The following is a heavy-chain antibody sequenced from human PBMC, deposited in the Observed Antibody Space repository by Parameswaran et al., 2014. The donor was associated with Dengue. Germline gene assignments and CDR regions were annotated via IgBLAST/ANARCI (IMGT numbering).Heavy chain of an antibody. D-gene: IGHD1-26*01. V-gene: IGHV3-21*01. Sequence: KWIRQPPGKGLEWVSSISRSSSYIYYADSVKGRFTISRDNAKNSLYLQMNSLRVEDTAVYYCARVRSGSYFDAFDIWGQGTMVTVSS. J-gene: IGHJ3*02. CDR2: ISRSSSYI. CDR3: ARVRSGSYFDAFDI.